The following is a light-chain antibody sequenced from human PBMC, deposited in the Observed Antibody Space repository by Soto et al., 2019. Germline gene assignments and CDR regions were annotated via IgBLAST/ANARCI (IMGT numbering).Light chain of an antibody. CDR3: HQYNKWPRT. V-gene: IGKV3-15*01. J-gene: IGKJ1*01. CDR2: GAS. Sequence: EIVMTQSPATLSVSPGERATLSCRASQSVNINLAWYQQKPGQAPRRLIFGASSRANGSPARFSGSGSWTEFTLTISNLQTEDFAVYYCHQYNKWPRTFGQGTKVDIK. CDR1: QSVNIN.